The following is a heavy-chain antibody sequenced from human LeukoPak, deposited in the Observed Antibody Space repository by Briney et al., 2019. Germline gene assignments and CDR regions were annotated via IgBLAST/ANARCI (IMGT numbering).Heavy chain of an antibody. V-gene: IGHV5-10-1*01. CDR3: ARHGFREGPIDNWFDP. D-gene: IGHD5-24*01. CDR1: GYSFTSYW. CDR2: IDPSDSYT. Sequence: GESLKILCKASGYSFTSYWISWVRQMPGEGLEWRGRIDPSDSYTNYSPSYQGHVTISADKSINTAYLQWSSLKASDTAMYYCARHGFREGPIDNWFDPWGQGTLVTVSS. J-gene: IGHJ5*02.